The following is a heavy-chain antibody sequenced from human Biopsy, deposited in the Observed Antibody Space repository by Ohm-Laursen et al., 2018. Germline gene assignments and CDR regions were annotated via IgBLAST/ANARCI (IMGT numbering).Heavy chain of an antibody. J-gene: IGHJ6*02. CDR1: GFTFRDYY. CDR3: ARPPWGHAYGYYNGMDV. D-gene: IGHD3-10*01. V-gene: IGHV3-11*01. Sequence: GSLRLSCSASGFTFRDYYMIWIRQPPGKGLEWVSYITNSGGTVYYEDSVKGRFTVSRDNAKNSLYLQMYRLRAEDTAVYYCARPPWGHAYGYYNGMDVWGQGTTVIVSS. CDR2: ITNSGGTV.